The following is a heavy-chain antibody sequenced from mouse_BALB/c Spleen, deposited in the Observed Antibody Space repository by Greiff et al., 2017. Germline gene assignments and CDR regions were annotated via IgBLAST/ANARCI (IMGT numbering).Heavy chain of an antibody. CDR3: ARWGVRRFAY. Sequence: QVQLQQSGPELVKPGASVKISCKASGYAFSSSWMNWVKQRPGQGLEWIGRIYPGDGDTNYNGKFKGKATLTADKSSSTAYMQLSSLTSVDSAVYFCARWGVRRFAYWGLGTLVTVSA. J-gene: IGHJ3*01. CDR1: GYAFSSSW. CDR2: IYPGDGDT. V-gene: IGHV1-82*01. D-gene: IGHD2-14*01.